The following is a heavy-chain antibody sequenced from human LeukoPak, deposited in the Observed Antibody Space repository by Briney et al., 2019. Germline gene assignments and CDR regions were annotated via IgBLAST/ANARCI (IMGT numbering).Heavy chain of an antibody. D-gene: IGHD3-22*01. CDR2: IKQDGSEK. CDR1: GFTFNNYW. Sequence: GGSLRLSCAASGFTFNNYWMSWVRQAPGKGLEWVANIKQDGSEKYYVDSVKGRFTISRDNSKNTLYLEMNSLRAEDTAVYYCARDYYYDSSGYWDYYFDYWGQGTLVSVSS. V-gene: IGHV3-7*01. CDR3: ARDYYYDSSGYWDYYFDY. J-gene: IGHJ4*02.